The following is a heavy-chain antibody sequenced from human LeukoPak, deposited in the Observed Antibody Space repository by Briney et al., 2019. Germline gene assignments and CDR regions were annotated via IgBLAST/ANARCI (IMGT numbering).Heavy chain of an antibody. V-gene: IGHV3-30*04. D-gene: IGHD2-2*02. CDR3: ARVRGYCSSTSCYSPDY. CDR1: GFTFSSYA. CDR2: ISYDGSNK. J-gene: IGHJ4*02. Sequence: GRSLRLSCAASGFTFSSYAMHWVRQAPGKGLEWVAVISYDGSNKYYADSVKGRFTISRDNSKNTLYLQMNSLRAEDTAVYYCARVRGYCSSTSCYSPDYWGQGTLVTVSS.